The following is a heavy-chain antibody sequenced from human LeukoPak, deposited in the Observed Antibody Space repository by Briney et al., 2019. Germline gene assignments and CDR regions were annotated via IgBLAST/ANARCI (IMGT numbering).Heavy chain of an antibody. Sequence: PSETLSLTCSVSGGSISSSCYYWGWIRQPPGKGLEWIGSIYYSGSTYYNPSLKSRLTMSVDTSKNQFSLNLTSVTDADTAVYYFARTGAGGWYQFDYWGQGTLVTVSS. CDR2: IYYSGST. CDR3: ARTGAGGWYQFDY. V-gene: IGHV4-39*01. D-gene: IGHD6-19*01. CDR1: GGSISSSCYY. J-gene: IGHJ4*02.